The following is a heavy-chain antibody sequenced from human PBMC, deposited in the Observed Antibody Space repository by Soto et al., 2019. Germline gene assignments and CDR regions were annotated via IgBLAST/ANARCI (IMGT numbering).Heavy chain of an antibody. CDR2: ISGSGGST. CDR3: ARGTVHYYYGMDV. Sequence: PGGSLRLSCAASGFTFSSYAMSWVRQAPGKGLEWVSAISGSGGSTYYADSVKGRLTISRDNSKNTLYLQMNSLRAEDTAVYYCARGTVHYYYGMDVWGQGTTVTVS. D-gene: IGHD1-1*01. V-gene: IGHV3-23*01. CDR1: GFTFSSYA. J-gene: IGHJ6*02.